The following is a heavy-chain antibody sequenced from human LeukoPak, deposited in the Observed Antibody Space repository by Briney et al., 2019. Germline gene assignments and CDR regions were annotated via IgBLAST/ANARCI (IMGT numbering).Heavy chain of an antibody. J-gene: IGHJ3*02. D-gene: IGHD3-16*01. CDR3: ARMSDRSLGAFDI. V-gene: IGHV1-69*01. CDR1: GGTFSSYA. CDR2: IIPIFGTA. Sequence: ASVKVSCKASGGTFSSYAISWVRQAPGQGLEWMGEIIPIFGTANYAQKFQGRVTITADESTSTAYMELSSLRSEDTAVYYCARMSDRSLGAFDIWGQGTMVTVSS.